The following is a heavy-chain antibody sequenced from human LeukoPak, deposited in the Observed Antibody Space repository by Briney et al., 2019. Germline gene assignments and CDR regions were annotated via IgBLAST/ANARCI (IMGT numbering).Heavy chain of an antibody. CDR1: GFTFSNAC. D-gene: IGHD3/OR15-3a*01. CDR2: IKRKGDDGTI. Sequence: GGSLRLSCAASGFTFSNACMSWVRQAPGKGLEWVGRIKRKGDDGTIDYAAPVKGRLTISRDDSKNTLYLQMNSLKSEDTAVYYCTAGTGRSDFDYWGQGTLVTVSS. CDR3: TAGTGRSDFDY. J-gene: IGHJ4*02. V-gene: IGHV3-15*01.